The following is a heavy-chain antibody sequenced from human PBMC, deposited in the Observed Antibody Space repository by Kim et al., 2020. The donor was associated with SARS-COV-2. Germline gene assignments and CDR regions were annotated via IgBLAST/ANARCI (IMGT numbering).Heavy chain of an antibody. CDR3: ARDLIFENYYGSGSYSLYGMDV. CDR1: GFTFSSYG. D-gene: IGHD3-10*01. CDR2: ISSDGSNK. V-gene: IGHV3-33*05. Sequence: GGSLRLSCAASGFTFSSYGMHWVRQAPGKGLEWVAVISSDGSNKYYADSVKGRFTISRDNSKNTLYLQMNSLRAEDTAVYYCARDLIFENYYGSGSYSLYGMDVWGQGTTVTVSS. J-gene: IGHJ6*02.